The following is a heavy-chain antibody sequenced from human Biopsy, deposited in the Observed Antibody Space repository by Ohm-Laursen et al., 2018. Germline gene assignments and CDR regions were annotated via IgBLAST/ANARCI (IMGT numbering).Heavy chain of an antibody. CDR3: TRVRTFGGVIGGYYFDS. Sequence: TLSLTWSVSGGSINSGGHFWGWVRQSPGKGLEWIGYIYDNGDTYYNPSLMSLVSISADTPKNQVSPRLNSVTAADTAVYYCTRVRTFGGVIGGYYFDSWGQGILVTVSS. D-gene: IGHD3-16*02. V-gene: IGHV4-31*01. J-gene: IGHJ4*02. CDR1: GGSINSGGHF. CDR2: IYDNGDT.